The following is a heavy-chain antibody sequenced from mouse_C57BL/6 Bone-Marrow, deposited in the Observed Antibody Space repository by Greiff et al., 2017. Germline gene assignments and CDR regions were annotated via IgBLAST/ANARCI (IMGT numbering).Heavy chain of an antibody. CDR3: ARNLYYGSSLDY. Sequence: VQLQQSGPVLVKPGASVKMSCKASGYTFTDYYMNWVKQSHGKSLEWIGVINPYNGGTSYNQKFKGKATLTVDKSSSTAYMELNSLTSEDSAVYYCARNLYYGSSLDYWGLGTTLTVSS. CDR2: INPYNGGT. J-gene: IGHJ2*01. V-gene: IGHV1-19*01. D-gene: IGHD1-1*01. CDR1: GYTFTDYY.